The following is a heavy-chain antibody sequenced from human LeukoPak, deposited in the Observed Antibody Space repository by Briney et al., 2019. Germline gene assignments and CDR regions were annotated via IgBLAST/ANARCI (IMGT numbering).Heavy chain of an antibody. Sequence: SETLSLTCTVSGGSFSGDSWTWIRQSAGTGLEWIGYIYYTGAIGYNPSLKSRVAISVDTSKNQFSLQLTSVTAADTAVYFCARNGFRTPCGVDCYSDYMDVWGKGTAVTVSS. D-gene: IGHD2-21*02. J-gene: IGHJ6*03. V-gene: IGHV4-59*12. CDR1: GGSFSGDS. CDR2: IYYTGAI. CDR3: ARNGFRTPCGVDCYSDYMDV.